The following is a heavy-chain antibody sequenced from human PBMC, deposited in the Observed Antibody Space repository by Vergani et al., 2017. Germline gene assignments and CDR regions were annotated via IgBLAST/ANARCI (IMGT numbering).Heavy chain of an antibody. CDR3: ARDSCSGGSCYYYYGMDV. V-gene: IGHV4-4*07. CDR2: IYTSGST. Sequence: QLQLQESGPGLVKPSETLSLTCTVSGGSISSYYWSWIRQPAGKGLEWIGRIYTSGSTNYNPSLKSRVTMSVDTSKNQFSLKLSSVTAADTAVYYCARDSCSGGSCYYYYGMDVWGQGTTVTVSS. CDR1: GGSISSYY. J-gene: IGHJ6*02. D-gene: IGHD2-15*01.